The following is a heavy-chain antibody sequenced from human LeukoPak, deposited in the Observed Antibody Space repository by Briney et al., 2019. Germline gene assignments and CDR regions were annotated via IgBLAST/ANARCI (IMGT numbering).Heavy chain of an antibody. V-gene: IGHV3-23*01. CDR3: AKESGRYYGSGFCDY. CDR2: ISGSGGST. J-gene: IGHJ4*02. CDR1: GFTFSSYA. Sequence: GESLKISCKGSGFTFSSYAMSWVRQAPGKGLEWVSAISGSGGSTYYADSVKGRFTISRDNSKNTLYLQMNSLRAEDTALYYCAKESGRYYGSGFCDYWGQGTLVTVSS. D-gene: IGHD3-10*01.